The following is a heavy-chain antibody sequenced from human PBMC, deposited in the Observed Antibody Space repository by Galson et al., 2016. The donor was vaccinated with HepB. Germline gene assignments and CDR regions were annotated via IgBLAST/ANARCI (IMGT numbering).Heavy chain of an antibody. Sequence: PALVKPTQTLTLTCTFSGFSLSASDVGVGWIRQPPGKALEWLALIYWDDDKHYSPSLKSRLTITKDTSKNQVVLTMTNMDPVDTATYYCAHRGYSGSGSYFEFGRTGWFDSWGQGTLVTVSS. CDR1: GFSLSASDVG. CDR2: IYWDDDK. CDR3: AHRGYSGSGSYFEFGRTGWFDS. V-gene: IGHV2-5*02. D-gene: IGHD3-10*01. J-gene: IGHJ5*01.